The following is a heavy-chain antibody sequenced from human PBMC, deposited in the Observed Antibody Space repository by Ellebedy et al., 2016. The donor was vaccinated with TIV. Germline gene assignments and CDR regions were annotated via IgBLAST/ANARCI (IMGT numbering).Heavy chain of an antibody. CDR3: ASTPFSAGSGYHPHDY. V-gene: IGHV4-38-2*02. CDR1: DYSISSGYF. CDR2: IHHSGTN. D-gene: IGHD5-12*01. J-gene: IGHJ4*02. Sequence: MPSETLSLTCTVSDYSISSGYFWGWIRQPPGKGREWIGSIHHSGTNYYNPSLKSRLTISVDTSKNQFSLNLNSVTAADTAVYFCASTPFSAGSGYHPHDYWGQGILVTVSS.